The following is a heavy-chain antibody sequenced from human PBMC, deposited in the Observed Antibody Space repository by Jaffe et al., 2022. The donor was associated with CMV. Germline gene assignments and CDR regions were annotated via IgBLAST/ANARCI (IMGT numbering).Heavy chain of an antibody. J-gene: IGHJ6*02. Sequence: EVQLVESGGGLVKPGGSLRLSCAASGFTFYSYSMNWVRQAPGKGLEWVSSISGSSSYINYADSVKGRFTISRDNAQNSLYLQMNSLRAEDTAVYYCARDTRTRLSVVQQLGYYNYGMDVWGQGTTVTVSS. CDR3: ARDTRTRLSVVQQLGYYNYGMDV. D-gene: IGHD6-6*01. V-gene: IGHV3-21*01. CDR2: ISGSSSYI. CDR1: GFTFYSYS.